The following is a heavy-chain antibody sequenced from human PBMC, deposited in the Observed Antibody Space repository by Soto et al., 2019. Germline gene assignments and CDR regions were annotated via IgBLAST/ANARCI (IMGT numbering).Heavy chain of an antibody. CDR1: GYTFTGYY. D-gene: IGHD3-3*01. V-gene: IGHV1-2*04. CDR3: AREPYYDFWSGYPNYYYYGMDV. Sequence: ASVKVSCKASGYTFTGYYMHWVRQSPGQELEWMGWINPNSGGTNYAQKFQGWVTMTRDTSISTAYMGLSRLRSDDTAVYYCAREPYYDFWSGYPNYYYYGMDVWGQGTTVTVSS. J-gene: IGHJ6*02. CDR2: INPNSGGT.